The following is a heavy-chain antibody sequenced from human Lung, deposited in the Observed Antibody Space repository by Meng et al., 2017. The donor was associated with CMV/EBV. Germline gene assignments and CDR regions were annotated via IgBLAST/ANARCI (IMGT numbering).Heavy chain of an antibody. J-gene: IGHJ6*02. V-gene: IGHV5-51*01. CDR3: ARLGVTRVVGYYYYAMDV. D-gene: IGHD4-23*01. CDR1: GYRFTSYW. CDR2: IYPDDSDT. Sequence: GEXXTISCKGSGYRFTSYWIGWVRQMPGKGLDWMGIIYPDDSDTRYSPSFQGQVTISADKSISTAYLQWRSLKASDTAIYYCARLGVTRVVGYYYYAMDVWXQGTTVTVSS.